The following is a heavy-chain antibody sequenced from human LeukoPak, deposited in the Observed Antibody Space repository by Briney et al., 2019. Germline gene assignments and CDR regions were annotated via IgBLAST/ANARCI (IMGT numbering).Heavy chain of an antibody. V-gene: IGHV1-2*02. CDR3: ARAYYDFWSGYYQGGEYLQH. CDR1: GYTFTGYY. CDR2: INPNSGGT. Sequence: ASVKVSCKASGYTFTGYYMHWVRQAPGQGLEWMGWINPNSGGTNYAQKFQGRVTMTRDTSISTAYMELSRLRSDDTAVYYCARAYYDFWSGYYQGGEYLQHWGQGTLVTVSS. D-gene: IGHD3-3*01. J-gene: IGHJ1*01.